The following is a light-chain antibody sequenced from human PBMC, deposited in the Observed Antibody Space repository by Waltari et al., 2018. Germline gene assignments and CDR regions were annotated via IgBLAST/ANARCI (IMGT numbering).Light chain of an antibody. J-gene: IGKJ3*01. V-gene: IGKV2-28*01. CDR2: LGS. CDR1: QSLLHSSNGYNY. CDR3: MEGRQTTPRFS. Sequence: DIVMTQSPLSLSVTPGEPASSSCRSSQSLLHSSNGYNYFGWFLQKPGQSPQLLIYLGSFRASGVPDRFSGSGSGTDFTLTISRVEAEDVGVYYCMEGRQTTPRFSFSPGTIVEMK.